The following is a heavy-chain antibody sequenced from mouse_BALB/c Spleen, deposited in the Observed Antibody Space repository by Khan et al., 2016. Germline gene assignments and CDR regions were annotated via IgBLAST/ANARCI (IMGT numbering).Heavy chain of an antibody. CDR1: GFTFSSYG. Sequence: EVELVESGGGLVQPGGSLKLSCAASGFTFSSYGMSWVRQTPDKRLELVATINSNGGSTYYPDSVKGRFTISRDNAKNTLYLQMSSLKSEDTAMYYWARGGYYEAYWGQGTTLTVSS. CDR2: INSNGGST. J-gene: IGHJ2*01. V-gene: IGHV5-6-3*01. D-gene: IGHD2-3*01. CDR3: ARGGYYEAY.